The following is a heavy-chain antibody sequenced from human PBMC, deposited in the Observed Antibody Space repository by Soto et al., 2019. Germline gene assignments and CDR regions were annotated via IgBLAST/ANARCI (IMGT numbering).Heavy chain of an antibody. CDR1: GFTFSSYG. Sequence: QVQLVESGGGVVQPGRSLRLSCAASGFTFSSYGMHWVRQAPGKGLEWVAVISYDGSNKYYADSVKGRFTISRDNSKNTLYLQMNSLRAEDTAVYYCAKEHSSRWYDINWFDPWGQGTLVTVSS. CDR3: AKEHSSRWYDINWFDP. D-gene: IGHD6-13*01. CDR2: ISYDGSNK. J-gene: IGHJ5*02. V-gene: IGHV3-30*18.